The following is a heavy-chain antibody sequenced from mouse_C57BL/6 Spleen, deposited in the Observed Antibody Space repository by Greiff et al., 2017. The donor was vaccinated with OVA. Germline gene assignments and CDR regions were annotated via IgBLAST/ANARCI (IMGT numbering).Heavy chain of an antibody. CDR1: GYTFTSYG. D-gene: IGHD2-3*01. V-gene: IGHV1-81*01. CDR2: IYPRSGNT. J-gene: IGHJ2*01. CDR3: ARDGYYVGYFDY. Sequence: VQGVESGAELARPGASVKLSCKASGYTFTSYGISWVKQRTGQGLEWIGEIYPRSGNTYYNEKFKGKATLTADKSSSTAYMELRSLTSEDSAVYFCARDGYYVGYFDYWGQGTTLTVSS.